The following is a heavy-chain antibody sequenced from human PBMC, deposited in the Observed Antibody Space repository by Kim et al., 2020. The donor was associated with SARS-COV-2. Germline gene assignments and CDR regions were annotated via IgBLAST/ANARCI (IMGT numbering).Heavy chain of an antibody. J-gene: IGHJ6*02. Sequence: ASVKVSCKASGYTFTSYAMHWVRQAPGQRLEWMGWINAGNGNTKYSQKFQGRVTITRDTSASTAYMELSSLRSEDTAVYYCARWGTQGGSPVVLVVVPYYYYYGMDFWGQWTTVTVSS. V-gene: IGHV1-3*01. D-gene: IGHD3-22*01. CDR2: INAGNGNT. CDR3: ARWGTQGGSPVVLVVVPYYYYYGMDF. CDR1: GYTFTSYA.